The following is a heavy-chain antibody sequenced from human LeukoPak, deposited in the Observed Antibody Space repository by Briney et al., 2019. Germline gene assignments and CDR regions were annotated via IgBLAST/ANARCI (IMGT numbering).Heavy chain of an antibody. D-gene: IGHD6-13*01. CDR1: GFTFNSYG. J-gene: IGHJ4*02. CDR3: ARDRGSWSDF. Sequence: PGGPLRLSCAASGFTFNSYGMHWVRQAQGKGLEWVAVIWYDGSKKYYAESVKGRFTISRDNSINTLYLQMNSLRAEDTALYYCARDRGSWSDFWGQGTLVTVS. V-gene: IGHV3-33*01. CDR2: IWYDGSKK.